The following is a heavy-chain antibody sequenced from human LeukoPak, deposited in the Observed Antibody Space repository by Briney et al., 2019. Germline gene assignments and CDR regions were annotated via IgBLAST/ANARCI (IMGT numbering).Heavy chain of an antibody. CDR1: GGTFSSYA. Sequence: SVKVSCKASGGTFSSYAISWVRQAPGQGLEWMGGIIPIFGTANYAQKFQGRVTITADESTSTAYMELSSLRSEDTAVYYCARSGKRSSSWFWAPSLLSWFDPWGQGTLVTVSS. D-gene: IGHD6-13*01. J-gene: IGHJ5*02. V-gene: IGHV1-69*13. CDR3: ARSGKRSSSWFWAPSLLSWFDP. CDR2: IIPIFGTA.